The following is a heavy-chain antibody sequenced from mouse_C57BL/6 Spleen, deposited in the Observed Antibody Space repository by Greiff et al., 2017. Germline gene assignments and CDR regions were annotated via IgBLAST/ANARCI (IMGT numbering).Heavy chain of an antibody. CDR2: IYPGDGDT. V-gene: IGHV1-82*01. Sequence: QVQLQQSGPELVKPGASVKISCKASGYAFSSSWMNWVKQRPGKGLEWIGRIYPGDGDTNYNGKFKGKATLTADKSSSTAYMQLSSLTSEDSAVYFCARGHYYGNSYAMDYWGQGTSVTVSS. J-gene: IGHJ4*01. CDR3: ARGHYYGNSYAMDY. CDR1: GYAFSSSW. D-gene: IGHD2-1*01.